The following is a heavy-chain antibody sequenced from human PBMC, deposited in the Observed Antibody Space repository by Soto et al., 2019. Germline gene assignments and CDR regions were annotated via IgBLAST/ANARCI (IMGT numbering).Heavy chain of an antibody. CDR1: GFTFSSFA. Sequence: EVQLLESGGGLVQPGGSLRLSCAASGFTFSSFAMTWVRQAPGKGLEWVSAISGSGGSTYYADSVKGRFTISRDNSKNILYLKMNSLRAEDTAVYYCAKDFNHFWSGYRNWGQGTLVTVSS. CDR3: AKDFNHFWSGYRN. J-gene: IGHJ4*02. V-gene: IGHV3-23*01. D-gene: IGHD3-3*02. CDR2: ISGSGGST.